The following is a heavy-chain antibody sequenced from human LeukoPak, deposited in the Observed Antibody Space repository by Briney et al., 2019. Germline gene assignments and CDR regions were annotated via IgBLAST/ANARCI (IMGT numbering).Heavy chain of an antibody. D-gene: IGHD1-7*01. CDR3: ATGQLELRGYYYYMDV. CDR2: ISAYNGNT. J-gene: IGHJ6*03. V-gene: IGHV1-18*01. CDR1: GYTFTSYG. Sequence: ASVKVSCKASGYTFTSYGISWVRQAPGQGLEWMGWISAYNGNTNYAQKLQGRVTMTEDTSTDTAYMELSSLRSEDTAVYYCATGQLELRGYYYYMDVWGKGTTVTVSS.